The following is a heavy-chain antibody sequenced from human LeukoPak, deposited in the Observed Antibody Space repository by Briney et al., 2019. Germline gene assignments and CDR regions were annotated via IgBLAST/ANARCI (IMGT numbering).Heavy chain of an antibody. D-gene: IGHD6-19*01. J-gene: IGHJ4*02. CDR2: IYSGGST. CDR3: ANAGYRSGWYFDY. V-gene: IGHV3-53*05. Sequence: GGSLRLSCAASGFTVSSNYMSWVRQAPGKGLEWVSVIYSGGSTYYADSVKGRFTISRDNSKNTLYLQMNSLRAEDTAVYYCANAGYRSGWYFDYWGQGTLVTASS. CDR1: GFTVSSNY.